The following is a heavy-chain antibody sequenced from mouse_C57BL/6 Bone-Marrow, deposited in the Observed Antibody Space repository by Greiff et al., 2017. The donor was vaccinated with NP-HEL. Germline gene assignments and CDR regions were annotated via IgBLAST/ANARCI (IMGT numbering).Heavy chain of an antibody. Sequence: VQLQQSGPELVKPGASVKISCKASGYTFTDYYMNWVKQSHGKSLEWIGDINPNNGGTSYNQKFKGKATLTVDKSSSTAYMELRSLTSEDSAVYYCARIIYYYGSSHPWGQGTTLTVSS. D-gene: IGHD1-1*01. V-gene: IGHV1-26*01. CDR1: GYTFTDYY. J-gene: IGHJ2*01. CDR2: INPNNGGT. CDR3: ARIIYYYGSSHP.